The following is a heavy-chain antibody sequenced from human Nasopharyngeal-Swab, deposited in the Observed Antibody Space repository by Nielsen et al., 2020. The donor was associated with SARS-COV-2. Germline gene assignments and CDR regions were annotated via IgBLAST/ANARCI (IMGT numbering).Heavy chain of an antibody. CDR1: GFTFSNYG. Sequence: GGSLKISCAASGFTFSNYGMHWVRQAPGKGLEWVAVIWYDGSNKYYADSVKGRFTISRDNSKNTLYLQMNSLRAEDTAVYYCARGRSSSWEDYFDYWGQGTLVTVSS. CDR2: IWYDGSNK. V-gene: IGHV3-33*01. CDR3: ARGRSSSWEDYFDY. J-gene: IGHJ4*02. D-gene: IGHD6-13*01.